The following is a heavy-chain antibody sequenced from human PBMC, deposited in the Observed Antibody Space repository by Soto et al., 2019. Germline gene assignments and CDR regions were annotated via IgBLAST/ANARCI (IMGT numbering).Heavy chain of an antibody. D-gene: IGHD6-19*01. V-gene: IGHV3-9*01. CDR2: ITWNSGSI. Sequence: GGSLRLSCAASGFTFDDYAMHWVRQAPGKGLEWVSGITWNSGSIDYADSVKGRFTISRDNAKNSLYLQMNSLRAEDTALYYCAKETLGKSSGWYYFDYWGQGTLVTVSS. CDR1: GFTFDDYA. J-gene: IGHJ4*02. CDR3: AKETLGKSSGWYYFDY.